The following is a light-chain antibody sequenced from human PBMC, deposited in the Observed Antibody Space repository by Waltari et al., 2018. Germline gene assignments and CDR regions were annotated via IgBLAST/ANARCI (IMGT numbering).Light chain of an antibody. V-gene: IGKV3-15*01. CDR1: QSIYSN. Sequence: EIVMTQSPATLSVSPGERATLSCRASQSIYSNLAWYQQKPGQAPRLLIYGASTRATGIPARFSGSGSWTEFTLTISSLQSEDFAVYYCQQYSQYYTFAQGTKLEIK. CDR3: QQYSQYYT. J-gene: IGKJ2*01. CDR2: GAS.